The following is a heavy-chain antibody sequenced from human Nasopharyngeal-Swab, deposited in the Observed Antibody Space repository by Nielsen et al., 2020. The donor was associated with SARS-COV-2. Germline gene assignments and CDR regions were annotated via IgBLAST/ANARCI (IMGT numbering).Heavy chain of an antibody. CDR3: AFGHHG. CDR1: GFTINSHN. D-gene: IGHD1-14*01. Sequence: GESLKISCAASGFTINSHNLNWIRQAPGKGLEWISYISSSSDTISYADPVKGRFTISRDNAKNSLYLQMNSLRAEDTAVYYCAFGHHGWGQGIMVTVSS. V-gene: IGHV3-48*01. J-gene: IGHJ4*02. CDR2: ISSSSDTI.